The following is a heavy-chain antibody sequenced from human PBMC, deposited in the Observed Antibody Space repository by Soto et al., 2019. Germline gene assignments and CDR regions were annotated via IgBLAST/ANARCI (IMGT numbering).Heavy chain of an antibody. Sequence: SVKVSCKASGGTFSSYAISWVRQAPGQGLEWMGGIIPIFGTANYAQKFQGRVTITADESTSTAYMELSSLRSEDTAVYYCARGPGGYSYGPFDYWGQGTLVTVS. CDR3: ARGPGGYSYGPFDY. CDR2: IIPIFGTA. J-gene: IGHJ4*02. V-gene: IGHV1-69*13. D-gene: IGHD5-18*01. CDR1: GGTFSSYA.